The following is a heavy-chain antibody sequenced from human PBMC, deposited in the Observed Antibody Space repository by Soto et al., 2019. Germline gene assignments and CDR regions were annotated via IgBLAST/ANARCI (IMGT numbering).Heavy chain of an antibody. Sequence: SETLSLTCAVYGGSFSGYYWSWIRQPPGKGLEWIGEINHSGSTNYNPSLKSRVTISVDTSKNQFSLKLSSVTAADTAVYYCAAVERGLQWLVRDYWGQGTLVTVSS. D-gene: IGHD6-19*01. V-gene: IGHV4-34*01. CDR3: AAVERGLQWLVRDY. CDR2: INHSGST. CDR1: GGSFSGYY. J-gene: IGHJ4*02.